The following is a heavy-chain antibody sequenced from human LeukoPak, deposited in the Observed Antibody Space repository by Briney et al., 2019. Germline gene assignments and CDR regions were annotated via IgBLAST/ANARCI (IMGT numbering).Heavy chain of an antibody. J-gene: IGHJ5*02. CDR3: ARRRYYYGSGSYYNGNWFDP. CDR1: GGSFSGYY. Sequence: SETLAPTWAAYGGSFSGYYWTWIPQPPGKGLEWIRVINHSGITNYNPTLKSRVTISVDTSKTHFSLKLSFVTAADTAVYYCARRRYYYGSGSYYNGNWFDPWGQGTLVTVSS. V-gene: IGHV4-34*01. CDR2: INHSGIT. D-gene: IGHD3-10*01.